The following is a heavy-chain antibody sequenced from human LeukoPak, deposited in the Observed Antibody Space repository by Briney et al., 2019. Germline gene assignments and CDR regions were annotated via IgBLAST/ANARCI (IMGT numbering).Heavy chain of an antibody. CDR2: IYYSGIT. Sequence: PSETLSLTCTVSGYSIDSTNYYWGWIRQPPGKGLEWIGRIYYSGITSYNPSLQSRVTISVDTSKNQFSLKLSSVTAADTAVYYCARRLWFGEFSGGFDYWGQGTLVTVSS. D-gene: IGHD3-10*01. CDR1: GYSIDSTNYY. J-gene: IGHJ4*02. V-gene: IGHV4-39*01. CDR3: ARRLWFGEFSGGFDY.